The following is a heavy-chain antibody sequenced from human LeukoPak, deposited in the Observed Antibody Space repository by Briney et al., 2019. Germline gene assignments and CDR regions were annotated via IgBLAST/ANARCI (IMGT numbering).Heavy chain of an antibody. J-gene: IGHJ3*02. CDR2: ISNSGSSI. CDR1: GFPFSNYE. V-gene: IGHV3-48*03. Sequence: QPGGSLRLSCAASGFPFSNYEMNWVRPAPGKGLEWGSYISNSGSSIYYADSVKGRFTIARDNAKNSLYLEMNSLRAEDTAVYYCARESRVKGNNFDIWGQGTMVTVSS. D-gene: IGHD2/OR15-2a*01. CDR3: ARESRVKGNNFDI.